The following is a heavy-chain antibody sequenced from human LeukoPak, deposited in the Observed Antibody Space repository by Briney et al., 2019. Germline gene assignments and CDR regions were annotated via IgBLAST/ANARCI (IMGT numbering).Heavy chain of an antibody. D-gene: IGHD3-16*02. CDR2: ISSRSAYI. Sequence: GGSLRLSCAVSGFIFSSYSMNWVRQAPGKGLVWVSSISSRSAYIHYADSVKGRFTISRDNAKNSVYLQMNSLRAEDTAVYYCARDLATRQRTGLYDSWGQGTLVTVSS. CDR1: GFIFSSYS. J-gene: IGHJ4*02. CDR3: ARDLATRQRTGLYDS. V-gene: IGHV3-21*01.